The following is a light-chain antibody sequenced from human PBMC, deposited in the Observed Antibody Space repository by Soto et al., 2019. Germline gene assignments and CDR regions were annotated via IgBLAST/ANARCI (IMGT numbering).Light chain of an antibody. J-gene: IGKJ5*01. CDR1: QSLLHSNGYNY. Sequence: DIVMTQSPLSLPVTPGEPASISCRSSQSLLHSNGYNYLDWYLQKPGPSPQLLIYLGSNRASGVPDRFSGSGSGTDFTLKISRVEAEDVGVYYCMQALQTRTFGQGTRLEIK. CDR2: LGS. V-gene: IGKV2-28*01. CDR3: MQALQTRT.